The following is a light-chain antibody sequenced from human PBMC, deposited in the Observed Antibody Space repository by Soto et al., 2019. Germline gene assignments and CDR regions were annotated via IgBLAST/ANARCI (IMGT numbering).Light chain of an antibody. CDR2: VAS. V-gene: IGKV3-15*01. CDR1: QSVSSS. J-gene: IGKJ3*01. CDR3: QQYNNWPFT. Sequence: EIVLTQSPATLSVSPGERATLSCRASQSVSSSLAWYQQKPGQAPRLLIYVASTRATGIPARFSASGSGTEFTLTISSLQSEDFAVYYCQQYNNWPFTFGPGTKVDI.